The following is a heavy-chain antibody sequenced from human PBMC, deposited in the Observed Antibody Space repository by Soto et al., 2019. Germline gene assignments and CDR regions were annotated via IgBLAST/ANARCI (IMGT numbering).Heavy chain of an antibody. CDR2: ISYDGSNK. J-gene: IGHJ6*02. D-gene: IGHD2-15*01. CDR1: GFTFSSYA. V-gene: IGHV3-30-3*01. CDR3: ARAGCDGGSCYTRVGLRSGMDV. Sequence: QVQLVESGGGVVQPGRSLRLSCAASGFTFSSYAMYWVRQAPGKWLEWVAVISYDGSNKYYADSVKGRFTISRDNSKNTLYLQMTSLRAEDSAVYYCARAGCDGGSCYTRVGLRSGMDVWGQGTTVTVSS.